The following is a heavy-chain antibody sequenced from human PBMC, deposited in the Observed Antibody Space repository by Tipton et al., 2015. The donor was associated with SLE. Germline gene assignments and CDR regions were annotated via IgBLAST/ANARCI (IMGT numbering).Heavy chain of an antibody. Sequence: TLSLTCTVSGASISSQYWNWIRQPPGKGLEWIGYIYYTGSTSYNPSLKSRVTISVDMSKNQFSLNLRSVTAADTAVYYCARDTSGYYCRFASWGQGTLVTVAS. D-gene: IGHD3-22*01. CDR3: ARDTSGYYCRFAS. CDR1: GASISSQY. V-gene: IGHV4-59*11. CDR2: IYYTGST. J-gene: IGHJ4*02.